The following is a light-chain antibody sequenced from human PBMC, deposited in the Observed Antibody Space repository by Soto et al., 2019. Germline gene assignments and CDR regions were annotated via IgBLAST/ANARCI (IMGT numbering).Light chain of an antibody. V-gene: IGLV2-14*01. CDR2: EVN. CDR1: SSDIGGYNF. J-gene: IGLJ1*01. Sequence: QSALTQPASVSGSPGQSITTPCTGASSDIGGYNFVSWYQQYPGKAPKVMIYEVNNRPSGVSNRFSGSKSGNTASLTISGLQADDEADYYCSSYTSRSTLEKVFGTGTKLTVL. CDR3: SSYTSRSTLEKV.